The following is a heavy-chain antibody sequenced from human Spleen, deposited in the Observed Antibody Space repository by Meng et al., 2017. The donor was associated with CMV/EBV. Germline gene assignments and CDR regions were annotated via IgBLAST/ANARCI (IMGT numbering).Heavy chain of an antibody. CDR3: AGCTSTSCAN. V-gene: IGHV3-23*03. D-gene: IGHD2-2*01. CDR2: IYSGYNGT. Sequence: GESLKISCVASGFIFSNYVMTWVRQAPGKGLEWVSIIYSGYNGTYYADSVKGRFTISRDKSKSTLYLQMNSLRAEDTAMYYCAGCTSTSCANCGQGTLVTVSS. CDR1: GFIFSNYV. J-gene: IGHJ4*02.